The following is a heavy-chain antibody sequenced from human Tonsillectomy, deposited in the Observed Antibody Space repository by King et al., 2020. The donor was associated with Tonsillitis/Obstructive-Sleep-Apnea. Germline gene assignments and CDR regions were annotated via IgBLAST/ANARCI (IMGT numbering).Heavy chain of an antibody. J-gene: IGHJ6*03. CDR3: ASTVTYYYYYYMDV. CDR2: SDYCGST. V-gene: IGHV4-39*01. Sequence: LQLQESGPGLVKPSETLSLTCTVSGGSISSSSYYLGWIRQPPGKGLEWIGSSDYCGSTYYNPSLKRRVTISVDTSKNQFSLKLSSVTAADTAVHYCASTVTYYYYYYMDVWGKGTTVTVSS. D-gene: IGHD4-17*01. CDR1: GGSISSSSYY.